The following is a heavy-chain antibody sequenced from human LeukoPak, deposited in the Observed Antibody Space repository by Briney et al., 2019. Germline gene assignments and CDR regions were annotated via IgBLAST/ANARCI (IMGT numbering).Heavy chain of an antibody. V-gene: IGHV3-30*18. CDR2: ISYDGSNK. CDR1: GFTFSSYG. J-gene: IGHJ4*01. D-gene: IGHD4/OR15-4a*01. Sequence: GGSLRLSCAASGFTFSSYGMHWVRQAPGKGLEWVAVISYDGSNKYYADSVKGRFTISRDNSKNTLYLQMNSLRAEDTAIYYCAKESCANYCPFDYWGRGTLVTVSS. CDR3: AKESCANYCPFDY.